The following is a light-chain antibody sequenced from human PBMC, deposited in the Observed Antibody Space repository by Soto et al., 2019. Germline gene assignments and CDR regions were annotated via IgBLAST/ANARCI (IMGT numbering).Light chain of an antibody. CDR1: QSVLYSSNNKNY. Sequence: DIVMTQSPDSLAVSLGERATINCKSSQSVLYSSNNKNYLAWYQQKPGQPPKLRIYWASTRESGVPDRFSGSGSGTDFPLTISSLQAEDVAVYYCQQYYSTPSYTFGQGTKLEIK. J-gene: IGKJ2*01. V-gene: IGKV4-1*01. CDR2: WAS. CDR3: QQYYSTPSYT.